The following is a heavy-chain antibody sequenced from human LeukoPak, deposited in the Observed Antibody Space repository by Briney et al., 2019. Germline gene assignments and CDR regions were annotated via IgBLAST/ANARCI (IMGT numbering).Heavy chain of an antibody. CDR2: ISTSSIYI. Sequence: GGSLRLSCAASGFTFSRNSMNWVRQAPGKGLEWVSSISTSSIYIYYADSVKGRFTISRDNAKNSLYLQMNSLRAEDTAVYYCARQFGYWGRGTLVTVSS. J-gene: IGHJ4*02. CDR1: GFTFSRNS. V-gene: IGHV3-21*01. CDR3: ARQFGY.